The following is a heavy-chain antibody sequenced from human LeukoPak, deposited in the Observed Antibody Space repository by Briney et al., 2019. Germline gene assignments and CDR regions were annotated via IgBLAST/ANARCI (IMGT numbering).Heavy chain of an antibody. D-gene: IGHD3-16*01. Sequence: GGSLRLSCAASGFTFSSYSMNWVRPAPGKGLEWVSSISSSSSYIYYADSVKGRFTISRDNAKNSLYLQMNSLRAEDTAVYYCARGGTSNPLYWGQGTLVTVSS. J-gene: IGHJ4*02. V-gene: IGHV3-21*01. CDR1: GFTFSSYS. CDR2: ISSSSSYI. CDR3: ARGGTSNPLY.